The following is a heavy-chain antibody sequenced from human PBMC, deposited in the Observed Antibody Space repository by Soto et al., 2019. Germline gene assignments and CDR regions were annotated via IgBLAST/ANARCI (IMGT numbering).Heavy chain of an antibody. CDR2: IIPIIGII. V-gene: IGHV1-69*08. J-gene: IGHJ5*02. Sequence: QVQLVQSGAEVKKPGSSVKVSCKASGGTFSTYTITWVRQAPGQGLEWMGRIIPIIGIIHYAQKFQGRVPISADKFTGTAYMELTGLRSDDTAVYYCAGDPDSHYNDSHASSYPWGQGTLVTVSS. CDR1: GGTFSTYT. D-gene: IGHD4-4*01. CDR3: AGDPDSHYNDSHASSYP.